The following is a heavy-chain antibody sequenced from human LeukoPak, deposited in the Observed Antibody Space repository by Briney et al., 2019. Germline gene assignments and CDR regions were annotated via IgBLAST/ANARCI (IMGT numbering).Heavy chain of an antibody. V-gene: IGHV3-23*01. CDR3: AKEIGPLIY. Sequence: GGSLRLSCAASGFTFSSYAMSWVRKAPGKGLECVSVISGGGGSTYYADSVKGRFTISRDNSKNTLYLQMNSLRADDTAVYYCAKEIGPLIYWGEGTLVTVSS. J-gene: IGHJ4*02. CDR2: ISGGGGST. D-gene: IGHD3/OR15-3a*01. CDR1: GFTFSSYA.